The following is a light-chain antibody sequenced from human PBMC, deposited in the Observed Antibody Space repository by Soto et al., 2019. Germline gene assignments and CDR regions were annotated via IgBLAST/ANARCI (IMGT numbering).Light chain of an antibody. CDR1: QSVRSD. CDR3: QQYNNWPPT. CDR2: GAS. J-gene: IGKJ1*01. Sequence: EIVLKQSPDTLSLSQGQRATLSCRASQSVRSDYFAWYQQKPGQAPRLLIYGASTRATGIPARFSGSGSGTEFTLTTSSLQSEDFAVYSCQQYNNWPPTFGQGTKVDIK. V-gene: IGKV3-15*01.